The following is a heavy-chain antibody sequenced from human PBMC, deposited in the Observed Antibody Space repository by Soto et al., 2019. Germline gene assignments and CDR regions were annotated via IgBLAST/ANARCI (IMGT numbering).Heavy chain of an antibody. J-gene: IGHJ6*02. CDR3: ARARGEGYCISTSCRTLGMDV. V-gene: IGHV4-30-4*01. D-gene: IGHD2-2*01. Sequence: SETLSLTCTVSGGAISSGDYYWSWIRQPPGKGLEWIGYIYYSGSTYYNPSPKSRVTISVDTSKNQFSLKLNSVTAADTAVYYCARARGEGYCISTSCRTLGMDVWGQGTTVTVSS. CDR2: IYYSGST. CDR1: GGAISSGDYY.